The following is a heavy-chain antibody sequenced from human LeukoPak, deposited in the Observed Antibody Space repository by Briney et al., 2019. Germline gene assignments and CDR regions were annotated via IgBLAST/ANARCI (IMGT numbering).Heavy chain of an antibody. CDR3: AGGYSDGYFDC. V-gene: IGHV4-59*08. D-gene: IGHD5-18*01. Sequence: SDTLSLTCTVSVGSISSYYWSWIRHPPGKGLEWIAYIYYRGATNHNPSLKSRVTMSVDTSKNQCSRKVSAVTAADTAMYYCAGGYSDGYFDCWGQGTLVTVSP. CDR2: IYYRGAT. CDR1: VGSISSYY. J-gene: IGHJ4*02.